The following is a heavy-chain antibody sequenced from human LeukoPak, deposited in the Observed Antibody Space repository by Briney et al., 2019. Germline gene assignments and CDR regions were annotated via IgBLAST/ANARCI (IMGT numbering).Heavy chain of an antibody. D-gene: IGHD3-9*01. J-gene: IGHJ3*02. CDR3: ARLSRIFSDAFDI. CDR1: GGSISSYY. V-gene: IGHV4-59*01. CDR2: IYYSGST. Sequence: PSETLSLTCTVSGGSISSYYWSWIRQPPGKGLEWIGYIYYSGSTNYNPSLKSRVTISVDTSKNQFSLKLSSATAADTAVYYCARLSRIFSDAFDIWGQGTMVTVSS.